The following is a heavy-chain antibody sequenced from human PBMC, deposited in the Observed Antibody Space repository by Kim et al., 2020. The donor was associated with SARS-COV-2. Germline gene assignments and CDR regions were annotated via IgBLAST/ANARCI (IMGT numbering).Heavy chain of an antibody. CDR2: IASDGSIT. CDR3: ARGLVRYSSSCFDP. J-gene: IGHJ5*02. D-gene: IGHD6-13*01. Sequence: GGSLRLSCAASGFSFSSYWMHWVRQAPGKGLVWVSRIASDGSITGYADSVKGRFTISRDNAKNTLYLQMNSLRAEDTAVYYCARGLVRYSSSCFDPWGQGTLVTVSS. CDR1: GFSFSSYW. V-gene: IGHV3-74*01.